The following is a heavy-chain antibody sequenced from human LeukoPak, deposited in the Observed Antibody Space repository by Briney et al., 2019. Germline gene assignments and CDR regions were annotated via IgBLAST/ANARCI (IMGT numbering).Heavy chain of an antibody. CDR2: IYYSGST. CDR3: ARQNAAAGIFYYYGMDV. Sequence: SETLSLTCTVSGGSISSSIYYWGWIRQPPGKGLEWIGTIYYSGSTYYNPSLKSRVTISVDTSKNQFSLKLSSVTAADTAVYYCARQNAAAGIFYYYGMDVWGQGTTVTVSS. CDR1: GGSISSSIYY. D-gene: IGHD6-13*01. J-gene: IGHJ6*02. V-gene: IGHV4-39*01.